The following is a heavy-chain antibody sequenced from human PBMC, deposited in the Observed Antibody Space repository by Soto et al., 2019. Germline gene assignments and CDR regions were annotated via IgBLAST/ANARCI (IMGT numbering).Heavy chain of an antibody. V-gene: IGHV4-38-2*02. D-gene: IGHD7-27*01. CDR2: IYHSGST. Sequence: SETLSLTCTVSGYSISSGYYWGWIRQPPGKGLEWIGSIYHSGSTYYNPSLKSRVTISVDTSKNQFSLKLSSVTAADTAVYYCARALTGDLGVGVDHYFDYWGQGTLVTVSS. J-gene: IGHJ4*02. CDR1: GYSISSGYY. CDR3: ARALTGDLGVGVDHYFDY.